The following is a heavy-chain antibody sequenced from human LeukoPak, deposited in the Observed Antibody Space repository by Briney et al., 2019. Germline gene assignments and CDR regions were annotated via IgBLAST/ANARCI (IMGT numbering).Heavy chain of an antibody. CDR1: GYKFSNYW. CDR2: IYPGGSDT. J-gene: IGHJ4*02. D-gene: IGHD3-22*01. Sequence: GESLKISCQGSGYKFSNYWIGWVRQMPGKGLEWMGIIYPGGSDTRYSPSFQGQVTISADKSISTAYLQWSSLKASDTAMYYCARVTYDSSGYYFDYWGQGTLVTVSS. CDR3: ARVTYDSSGYYFDY. V-gene: IGHV5-51*01.